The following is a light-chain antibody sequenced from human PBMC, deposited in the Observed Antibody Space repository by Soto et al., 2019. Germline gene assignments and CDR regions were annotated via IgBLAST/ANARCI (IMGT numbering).Light chain of an antibody. V-gene: IGKV3-11*01. CDR1: QKISSY. CDR2: DAS. CDR3: QQRSNWPPLT. Sequence: EIVLTQSPGTLALSPGEKATLSCRACQKISSYLAWYQQKPGQAPRLLIYDASNRATGIPARFSGSGSGTDFTLTISSLEAEDFAVYYCQQRSNWPPLTFGGGTKVEIK. J-gene: IGKJ4*01.